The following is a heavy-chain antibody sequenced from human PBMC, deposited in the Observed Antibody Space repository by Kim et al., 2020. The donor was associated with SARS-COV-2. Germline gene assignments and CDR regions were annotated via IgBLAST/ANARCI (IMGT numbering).Heavy chain of an antibody. V-gene: IGHV1-8*01. Sequence: ASVKVSCKASGYSFTSHDIIWVRQATGQGPEWMGWMNPNSGNTGYAQKFQGRVSMTRNPSISTAYMELSSLTSEDTAICYCARLANGYIYYYMDVWGKGTTVTVSS. J-gene: IGHJ6*03. CDR2: MNPNSGNT. CDR3: ARLANGYIYYYMDV. D-gene: IGHD5-12*01. CDR1: GYSFTSHD.